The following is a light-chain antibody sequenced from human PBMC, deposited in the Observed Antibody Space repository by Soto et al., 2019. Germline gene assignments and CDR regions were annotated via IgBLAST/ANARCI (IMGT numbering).Light chain of an antibody. Sequence: DIQMTQSPSSLSASVGDRVTITCRASQSISSYLNWYQQKPGKAPKLLIYASSSLQSGVPSRFSGSGPGTDFTLTISSLQPEDFAPYYCQHSYSTTCTFGQGTKLEIK. CDR1: QSISSY. J-gene: IGKJ2*02. CDR3: QHSYSTTCT. CDR2: ASS. V-gene: IGKV1-39*01.